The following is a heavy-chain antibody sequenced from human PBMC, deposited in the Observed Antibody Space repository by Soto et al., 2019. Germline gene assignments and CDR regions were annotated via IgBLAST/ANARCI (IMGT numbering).Heavy chain of an antibody. D-gene: IGHD3-10*01. CDR1: GFTFSSYG. CDR3: ARDGSLLWFGELVLRRDDAFDI. V-gene: IGHV3-33*01. Sequence: GGSLRLSCAASGFTFSSYGMHWVRQAPGKGLEWVAVIWYDGSNKYYADSVKGRFTISRDNSKNTLYLQMNSLRAEDTAVYYCARDGSLLWFGELVLRRDDAFDIWGQGTMVTVSS. CDR2: IWYDGSNK. J-gene: IGHJ3*02.